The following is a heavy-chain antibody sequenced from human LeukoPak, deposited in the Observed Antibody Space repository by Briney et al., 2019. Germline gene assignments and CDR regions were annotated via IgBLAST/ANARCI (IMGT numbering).Heavy chain of an antibody. CDR1: GFTFSSHW. V-gene: IGHV3-74*01. Sequence: GGSLRLSCAASGFTFSSHWMHWVRQVPGKGLVWVSRIDSDGRITTYADSVKGRFTISRDNAKNTLYLQMNTLRDEDTAVYYCARDYNWNPPDYWGQGTLDTVSS. CDR3: ARDYNWNPPDY. D-gene: IGHD1-1*01. J-gene: IGHJ4*02. CDR2: IDSDGRIT.